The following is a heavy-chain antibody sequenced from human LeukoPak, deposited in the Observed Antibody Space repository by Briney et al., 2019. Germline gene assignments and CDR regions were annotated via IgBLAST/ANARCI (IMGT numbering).Heavy chain of an antibody. CDR3: ARVFDSGSQAYFYYMDV. D-gene: IGHD3-10*01. Sequence: SQTLSLTCTVSGGSISSGSYYWSWIRQPPGKGLEWIGYIYSSGSTNYHPSLKSRFTMSVDTSKNQFSLKVSSVTAADTAVYYCARVFDSGSQAYFYYMDVWGKGTTVTISS. CDR2: IYSSGST. CDR1: GGSISSGSYY. V-gene: IGHV4-61*01. J-gene: IGHJ6*03.